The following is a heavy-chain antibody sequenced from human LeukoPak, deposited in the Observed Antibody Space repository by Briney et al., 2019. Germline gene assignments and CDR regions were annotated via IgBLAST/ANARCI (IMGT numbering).Heavy chain of an antibody. V-gene: IGHV3-74*01. CDR3: ARDRWLQSGYYFDY. J-gene: IGHJ4*02. D-gene: IGHD5-24*01. CDR2: INSDGGST. CDR1: GFTFSSYW. Sequence: GGSLRLSCAASGFTFSSYWMHWVRQAPGKGLVWVSRINSDGGSTSYTDSVKGRFTISRDNAKNTLYLQMNSLRAEDTAVYYCARDRWLQSGYYFDYWGQGTLVTVSS.